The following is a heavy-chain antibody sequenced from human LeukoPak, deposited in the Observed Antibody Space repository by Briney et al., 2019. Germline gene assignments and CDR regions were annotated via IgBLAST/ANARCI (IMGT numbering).Heavy chain of an antibody. J-gene: IGHJ6*02. CDR1: GYMFTSYG. Sequence: ASVKVSCKASGYMFTSYGISWVRQAPGQGLEWLGWISALNGDTYLPQKFQGRVTMTRDTSTGTAYMELRSLKSDDTAVYYCARDPPRGMDVWGQRTTVTVSS. V-gene: IGHV1-18*01. CDR2: ISALNGDT. CDR3: ARDPPRGMDV.